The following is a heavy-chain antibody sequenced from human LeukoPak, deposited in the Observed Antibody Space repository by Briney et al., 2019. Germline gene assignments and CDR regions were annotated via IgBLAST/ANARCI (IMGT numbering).Heavy chain of an antibody. V-gene: IGHV5-51*01. CDR1: GYSFTGYW. CDR3: ARSKAYYYYYMDV. J-gene: IGHJ6*03. Sequence: GESLKISCKGSGYSFTGYWIGWVRQMPGKGLEWMGIIYPGDSDTRYSPSFQGQVTISADKSISTAYLQWSSLKASDTAMYYCARSKAYYYYYMDVWGKGTTVTVSS. CDR2: IYPGDSDT.